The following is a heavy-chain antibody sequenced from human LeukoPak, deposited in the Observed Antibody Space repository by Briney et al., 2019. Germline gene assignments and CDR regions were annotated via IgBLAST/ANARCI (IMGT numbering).Heavy chain of an antibody. J-gene: IGHJ4*02. CDR2: IYYSGST. CDR1: GGSISSYY. V-gene: IGHV4-59*12. D-gene: IGHD3-22*01. Sequence: SETLSLTCTVSGGSISSYYWSWIRQPPGKGLEWIGYIYYSGSTNYNPSLKSRVTISVDTSKNQFSLKLSSVTAADTAVYYCARVKYYDSSGYYPRRLNYFDYWGQGTLVTVSS. CDR3: ARVKYYDSSGYYPRRLNYFDY.